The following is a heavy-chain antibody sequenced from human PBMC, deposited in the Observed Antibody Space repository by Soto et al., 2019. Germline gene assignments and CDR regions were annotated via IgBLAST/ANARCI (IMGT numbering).Heavy chain of an antibody. CDR3: VKDPGRDDYGDYFDY. D-gene: IGHD4-17*01. V-gene: IGHV3-64D*06. CDR1: GLTFSSYA. J-gene: IGHJ4*02. CDR2: ISSNGGST. Sequence: GGSLRLSCSASGLTFSSYAMHWVRQAPGKGLEYVSAISSNGGSTYYADSVKGRFPISRDNSKNTLYLQMSSLRAEDTAVYYCVKDPGRDDYGDYFDYWGQGTLVTVSS.